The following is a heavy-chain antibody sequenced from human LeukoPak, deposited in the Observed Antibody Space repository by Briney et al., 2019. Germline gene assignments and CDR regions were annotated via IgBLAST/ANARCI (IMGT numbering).Heavy chain of an antibody. V-gene: IGHV3-11*01. J-gene: IGHJ5*02. Sequence: PGGSLRLSCAASGFTFSDYYMSWLRQAPGKGLEWVSYISSSGSTIYYADSVKGRFTISRDNAKNSLYLQMNSLRAEDTAVYYCARRIDHASGVYDFWSGYFEHWFDPWGQGTLVTVSS. CDR3: ARRIDHASGVYDFWSGYFEHWFDP. CDR2: ISSSGSTI. D-gene: IGHD3-3*01. CDR1: GFTFSDYY.